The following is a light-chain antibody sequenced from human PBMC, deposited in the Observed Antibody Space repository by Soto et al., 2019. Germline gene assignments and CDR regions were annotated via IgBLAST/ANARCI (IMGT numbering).Light chain of an antibody. CDR3: QHRSNWPPYT. J-gene: IGKJ2*01. CDR1: QSVSSY. CDR2: DAS. Sequence: EIVLTQSPATLSLSPGERATLSCRASQSVSSYLAWYQQKPGQAPRLLIYDASNRASGIPSRFRGSGSGTDFTHTISSLEPEDFAVYYCQHRSNWPPYTFGQGTKLEMK. V-gene: IGKV3-11*01.